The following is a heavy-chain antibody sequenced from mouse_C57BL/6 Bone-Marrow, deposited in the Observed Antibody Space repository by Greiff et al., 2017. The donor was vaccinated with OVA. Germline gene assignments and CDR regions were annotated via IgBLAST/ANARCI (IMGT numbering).Heavy chain of an antibody. J-gene: IGHJ2*01. V-gene: IGHV1-81*01. CDR1: GYTFTSYG. CDR2: IYPRSGNT. D-gene: IGHD2-3*01. CDR3: ARSGDGYWLDY. Sequence: QVQLQQSGAELARPGASVTLSCKASGYTFTSYGISWVKQRTGQGLEWIGEIYPRSGNTYYNEKFKGKATLTADKSSSTAYMELRSLTSEDSAVYFCARSGDGYWLDYWGQGTTLTVSS.